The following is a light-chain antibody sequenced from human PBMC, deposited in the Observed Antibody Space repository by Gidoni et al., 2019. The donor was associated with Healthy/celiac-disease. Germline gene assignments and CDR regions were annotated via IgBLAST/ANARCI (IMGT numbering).Light chain of an antibody. Sequence: EIVLTQSPATLSLSPGERATLSCRASQSVSSYVAWYQQKPGQAPRLLIYDASNRATGIPARFSCSGSGTDFTLTISSLEPEDFAVYYCQQRSNWLTFGGGTKVEIK. CDR1: QSVSSY. V-gene: IGKV3-11*01. CDR3: QQRSNWLT. J-gene: IGKJ4*01. CDR2: DAS.